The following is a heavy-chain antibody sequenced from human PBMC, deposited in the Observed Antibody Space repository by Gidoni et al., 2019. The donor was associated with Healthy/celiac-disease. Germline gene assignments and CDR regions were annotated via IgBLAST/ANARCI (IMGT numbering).Heavy chain of an antibody. V-gene: IGHV3-30*02. CDR3: AKASYSSSSWDMDV. Sequence: QVQLVESGGGVVQPGGSLRLSCAASGFTFSSYGMHWVRQAPGKGLEWVAFIRYDGSNKYYADSVKGRFTISRDNSKNTPYLQMNSLRAEDTAVYYCAKASYSSSSWDMDVWGKGTTVTVSS. CDR2: IRYDGSNK. J-gene: IGHJ6*03. D-gene: IGHD6-6*01. CDR1: GFTFSSYG.